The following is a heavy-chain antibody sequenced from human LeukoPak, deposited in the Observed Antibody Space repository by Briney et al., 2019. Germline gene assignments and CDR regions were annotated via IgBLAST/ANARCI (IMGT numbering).Heavy chain of an antibody. D-gene: IGHD6-25*01. CDR2: IYAGGVT. J-gene: IGHJ4*02. Sequence: GGSLRLSCSVSGFTVSSNYMSWVRQAPGKGLEWVSVIYAGGVTYYTDSVKGRFTISRDNSKNTLYLQMNSLRAEDTAVYYCARLSGWFDYGGQGILVTVSS. CDR1: GFTVSSNY. CDR3: ARLSGWFDY. V-gene: IGHV3-53*01.